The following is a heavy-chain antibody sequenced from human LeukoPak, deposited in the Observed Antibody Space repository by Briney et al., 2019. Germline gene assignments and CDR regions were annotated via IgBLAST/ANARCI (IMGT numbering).Heavy chain of an antibody. Sequence: SETLSLTCAVYGGSFSGYYWSWIRQPPGKGLEWIGEINHSGSTSYNPSLKSRVTISVDTSKNQFSLKLSSVTAADTAVYYCARGSSWAFDYWGQGTLVTVSS. CDR1: GGSFSGYY. J-gene: IGHJ4*02. CDR2: INHSGST. D-gene: IGHD6-13*01. CDR3: ARGSSWAFDY. V-gene: IGHV4-34*01.